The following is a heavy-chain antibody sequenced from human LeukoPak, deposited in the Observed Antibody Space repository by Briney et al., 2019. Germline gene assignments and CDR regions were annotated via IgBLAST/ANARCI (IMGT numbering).Heavy chain of an antibody. Sequence: GGSLRHSCAASGFTLSSFAMSWVRQTPGKGLEWVSTISHDGGSTYFADSVKGRFTISRDNSKSTLYLQMNSLRAEDTALYFCAKDFSSGLFDYWGQGTLVAASS. J-gene: IGHJ4*02. D-gene: IGHD6-19*01. CDR3: AKDFSSGLFDY. V-gene: IGHV3-23*01. CDR2: ISHDGGST. CDR1: GFTLSSFA.